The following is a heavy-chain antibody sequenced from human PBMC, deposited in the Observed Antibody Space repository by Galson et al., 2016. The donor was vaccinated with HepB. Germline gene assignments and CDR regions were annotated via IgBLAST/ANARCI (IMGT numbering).Heavy chain of an antibody. J-gene: IGHJ4*02. CDR3: ASSYCTYLIFDY. Sequence: SLRLSCAASGFSFRSYNMNWVRQAPGKGLELVSYISSTSRAIYYADSVKGRFTISRDNGHNALYLQMNSLRAEDTAVYYCASSYCTYLIFDYWGQGTLITVSS. CDR1: GFSFRSYN. CDR2: ISSTSRAI. V-gene: IGHV3-48*01. D-gene: IGHD3-3*01.